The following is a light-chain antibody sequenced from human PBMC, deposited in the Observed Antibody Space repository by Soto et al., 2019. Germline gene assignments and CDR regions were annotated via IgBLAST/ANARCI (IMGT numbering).Light chain of an antibody. V-gene: IGKV1-5*01. CDR1: QSISSW. CDR3: QQYNSYQT. CDR2: DAS. Sequence: DIQMTQSPSTLSASVGDRVTITCRASQSISSWLAWYQQKPGKAPKLLIYDASSLESGVPSRFSGSGSGTEFTLTIRSLQPDDFATYYCQQYNSYQTFGQGTKV. J-gene: IGKJ1*01.